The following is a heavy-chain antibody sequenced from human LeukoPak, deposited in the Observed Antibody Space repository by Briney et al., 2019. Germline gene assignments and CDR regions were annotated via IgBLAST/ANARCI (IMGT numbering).Heavy chain of an antibody. CDR1: GFTFSSYS. V-gene: IGHV3-21*04. D-gene: IGHD2-15*01. Sequence: GGSLRLSCAASGFTFSSYSMNWVRQAPGKGLEWVSSISSSSSYIYYADSVKGRFTISRDNAKNSLYLQMNSLRAEDTAVYYCARDNVAEGVDVWGQGTTVTVSS. CDR2: ISSSSSYI. J-gene: IGHJ6*02. CDR3: ARDNVAEGVDV.